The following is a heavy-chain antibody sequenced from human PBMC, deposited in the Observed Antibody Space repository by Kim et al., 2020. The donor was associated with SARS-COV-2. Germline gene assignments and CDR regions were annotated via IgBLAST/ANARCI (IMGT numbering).Heavy chain of an antibody. D-gene: IGHD3-10*01. J-gene: IGHJ3*02. V-gene: IGHV3-23*01. CDR3: AKDYLPHLTGDAFDI. Sequence: AGSGKGRFTISRGNSKHTLYLQMNSLRAEDTAVYYCAKDYLPHLTGDAFDIWGQGTMVTVSS.